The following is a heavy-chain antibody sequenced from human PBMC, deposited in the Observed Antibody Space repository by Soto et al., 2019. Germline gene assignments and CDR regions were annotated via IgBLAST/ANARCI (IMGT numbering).Heavy chain of an antibody. V-gene: IGHV4-4*07. D-gene: IGHD3-3*01. J-gene: IGHJ5*02. Sequence: SETLSLTCSVSGGSMSSYYWTWIRQPAGKGLEWIGRVYSSGGTHYNSSLKSRVTISLDTSKNQFSLRLISVTAADTAVYYCARGQRFSDWFDPWGQGTLVTVSS. CDR2: VYSSGGT. CDR3: ARGQRFSDWFDP. CDR1: GGSMSSYY.